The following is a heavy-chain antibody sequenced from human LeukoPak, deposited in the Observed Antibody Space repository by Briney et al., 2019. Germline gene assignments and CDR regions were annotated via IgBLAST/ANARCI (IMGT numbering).Heavy chain of an antibody. CDR2: INPNSGGT. V-gene: IGHV1-2*02. CDR1: GYTFTGYY. J-gene: IGHJ4*02. CDR3: ARDGMITFGGVYDY. D-gene: IGHD3-16*01. Sequence: ASVKVSCKASGYTFTGYYMHWLRQAPGQRLEWMGWINPNSGGTNYAQKFQGRVTMTRDTSISTAYMELSRLRSDDTAVYYCARDGMITFGGVYDYWGQGTLVTVSS.